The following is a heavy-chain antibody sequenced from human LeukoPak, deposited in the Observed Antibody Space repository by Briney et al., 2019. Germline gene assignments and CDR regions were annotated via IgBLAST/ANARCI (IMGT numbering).Heavy chain of an antibody. J-gene: IGHJ1*01. CDR2: ISYDGSNK. D-gene: IGHD6-13*01. CDR3: AKAAKPYSSSWYPSAEYFQH. Sequence: GGSLRLSCAASGFTFSSYGMHWVRQAPGKGLEWVAVISYDGSNKYYADSVKGRFTISRDNSKNTLYLQMNSLRAEDTAVYYCAKAAKPYSSSWYPSAEYFQHWGQGTLVTVSS. CDR1: GFTFSSYG. V-gene: IGHV3-30*18.